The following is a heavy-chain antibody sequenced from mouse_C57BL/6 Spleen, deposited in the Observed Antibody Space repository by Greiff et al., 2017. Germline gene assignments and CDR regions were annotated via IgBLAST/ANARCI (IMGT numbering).Heavy chain of an antibody. CDR3: ARSHYEYDDWDFDV. D-gene: IGHD2-4*01. CDR1: GYTFTSYW. Sequence: QVQLQQPGAELVKPGASVKMSCKASGYTFTSYWITWVKQRPGQGLEWIGDIYPGSGSTNYNEKFKSKATLTVDTSSSTAYMQLSSLTSEDSAVYYCARSHYEYDDWDFDVWGTGTTVTVSS. V-gene: IGHV1-55*01. CDR2: IYPGSGST. J-gene: IGHJ1*03.